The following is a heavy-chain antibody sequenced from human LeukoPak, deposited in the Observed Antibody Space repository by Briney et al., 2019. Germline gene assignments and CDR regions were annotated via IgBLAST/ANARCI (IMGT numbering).Heavy chain of an antibody. V-gene: IGHV3-74*01. D-gene: IGHD2-15*01. CDR1: GFTFSSYW. J-gene: IGHJ4*02. Sequence: GGSLRLSCAASGFTFSSYWMHWVRQAPGKGLVWVSRINNDGSSTSYADSVKGRFTISRDNAKNTLYLQMNSLRAEDTAVYYCVSSYCSGGSCYSASGYWGQGTLVTVSS. CDR2: INNDGSST. CDR3: VSSYCSGGSCYSASGY.